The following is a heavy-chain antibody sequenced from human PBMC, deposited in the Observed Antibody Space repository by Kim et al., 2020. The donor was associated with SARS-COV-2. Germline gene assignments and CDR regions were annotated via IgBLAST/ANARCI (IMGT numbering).Heavy chain of an antibody. D-gene: IGHD3-22*01. CDR1: GFTFSSYA. CDR2: ISGSGGST. Sequence: GGSLRLSCAASGFTFSSYAMSWVRQAPGKGLEWVSAISGSGGSTYYADSVKGRFTISRDNSKNTLYLQMNSLRAEDTAVYYCAKDPTDSSGYYYVGNYFDYWGQGTLVTVSS. J-gene: IGHJ4*02. V-gene: IGHV3-23*01. CDR3: AKDPTDSSGYYYVGNYFDY.